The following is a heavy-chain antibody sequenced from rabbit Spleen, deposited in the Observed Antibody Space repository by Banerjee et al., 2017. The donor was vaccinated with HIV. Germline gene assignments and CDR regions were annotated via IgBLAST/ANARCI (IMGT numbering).Heavy chain of an antibody. V-gene: IGHV1S40*01. D-gene: IGHD1-1*01. CDR1: GVSFSSSSY. CDR3: ARDTSSSFSSYGMDL. Sequence: VESGGGLVKPGASLTLTCTASGVSFSSSSYMCWVRQAPGKGLEWIGCMDTGSSGFTYFATWAKGRFTCSKTSSTTVTLQMTRLTAADTATYFCARDTSSSFSSYGMDLWAQGPSSPS. J-gene: IGHJ6*01. CDR2: MDTGSSGFT.